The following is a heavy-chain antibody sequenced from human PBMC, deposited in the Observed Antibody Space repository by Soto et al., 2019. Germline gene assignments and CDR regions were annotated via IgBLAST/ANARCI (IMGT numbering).Heavy chain of an antibody. CDR3: ARDEGGFDY. D-gene: IGHD3-16*01. J-gene: IGHJ4*02. CDR1: GFTFSDYY. Sequence: QVQLVESGGGLVKTGGSLRLSCADSGFTFSDYYMSWIRQAPGKGLEWVSYINPSGVTTFYADSVKGRFTFSRDNAKNSLYLQMDSLRAEDTAMYYCARDEGGFDYWGQGTLVTVSS. V-gene: IGHV3-11*01. CDR2: INPSGVTT.